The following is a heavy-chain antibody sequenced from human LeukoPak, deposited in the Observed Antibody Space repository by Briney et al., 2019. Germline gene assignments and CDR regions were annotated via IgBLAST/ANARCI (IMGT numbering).Heavy chain of an antibody. CDR1: GFTFSSYA. J-gene: IGHJ4*02. CDR2: ISYDGSNK. Sequence: GGSLRLSSAASGFTFSSYAIHWVRQAPGKGLEWVAVISYDGSNKYYADSVKGRFTISRDNSKNTLYLQMNSLRAEDTAVYYCARDSYGLDYWGQGTLVTVSS. D-gene: IGHD5-18*01. CDR3: ARDSYGLDY. V-gene: IGHV3-30-3*01.